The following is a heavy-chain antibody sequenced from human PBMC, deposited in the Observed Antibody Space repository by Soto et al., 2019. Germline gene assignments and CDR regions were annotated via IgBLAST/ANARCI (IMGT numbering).Heavy chain of an antibody. V-gene: IGHV3-23*01. Sequence: GGSLRLSCAASGFTFSSYAMSWVRQAPGKGLEWVSAISGSGGSTYYADSVKGRFTISRDNSKNTLYLQMKSLRAEDTAVYYCAKDIRASGVSWFDPWGQGTLVTVSS. D-gene: IGHD3-10*01. CDR1: GFTFSSYA. CDR3: AKDIRASGVSWFDP. CDR2: ISGSGGST. J-gene: IGHJ5*02.